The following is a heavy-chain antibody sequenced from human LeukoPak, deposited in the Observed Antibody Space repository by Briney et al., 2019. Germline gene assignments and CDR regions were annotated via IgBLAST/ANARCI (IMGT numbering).Heavy chain of an antibody. CDR1: GYTFTSYD. D-gene: IGHD1-26*01. V-gene: IGHV1-8*03. CDR3: ARGPRYLVGFDP. Sequence: EASVKVSCKASGYTFTSYDINWVRQATGQGLEWMGWMNPNSGNTGYAQKFQGRVTITRNTSISTAYMELSSLRSEDTAVYYCARGPRYLVGFDPWGQGTLVTVSS. CDR2: MNPNSGNT. J-gene: IGHJ5*02.